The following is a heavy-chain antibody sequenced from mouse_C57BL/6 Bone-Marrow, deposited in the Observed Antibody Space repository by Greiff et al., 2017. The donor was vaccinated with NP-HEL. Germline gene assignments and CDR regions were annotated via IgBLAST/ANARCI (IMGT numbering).Heavy chain of an antibody. CDR2: IDPSDSYT. J-gene: IGHJ3*01. CDR1: GYTFTSYW. Sequence: VQLQQPGAELVMPGASVKLSCKASGYTFTSYWMHWVKQRPGQGLEWIGEIDPSDSYTNYNQKFKGKSTLTVDKSSSTAYMQLSSLTSEDSAVYYCAREGTVAWFAYWGQGTLVTVSA. V-gene: IGHV1-69*01. D-gene: IGHD4-1*01. CDR3: AREGTVAWFAY.